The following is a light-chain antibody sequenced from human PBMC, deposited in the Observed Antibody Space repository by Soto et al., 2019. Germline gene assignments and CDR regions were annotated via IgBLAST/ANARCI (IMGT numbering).Light chain of an antibody. Sequence: IVMMQSPATLSVSPGESATLFCRASESVGSNLAWYQQKPGQAPRLLIYGASTRATGVPARFSGSGSGKEFALSISSLQSEDFAVYYCQQYNKWPLTFGQGTKVEIK. CDR1: ESVGSN. V-gene: IGKV3-15*01. CDR3: QQYNKWPLT. J-gene: IGKJ1*01. CDR2: GAS.